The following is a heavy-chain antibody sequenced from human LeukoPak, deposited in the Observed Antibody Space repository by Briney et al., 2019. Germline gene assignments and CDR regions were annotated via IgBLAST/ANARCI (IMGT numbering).Heavy chain of an antibody. CDR1: GFTFISYS. D-gene: IGHD3-22*01. CDR2: ITSSSRYI. CDR3: ARGLDSSAVYGMDV. J-gene: IGHJ6*02. Sequence: NPGGSLRLSCAASGFTFISYSINWVRQAPGKGLEWVSSITSSSRYIYYADSVKGRFTISRDNPKNSLYLQMNSLRVEDTAVYYCARGLDSSAVYGMDVWGQGTTVTVSS. V-gene: IGHV3-21*01.